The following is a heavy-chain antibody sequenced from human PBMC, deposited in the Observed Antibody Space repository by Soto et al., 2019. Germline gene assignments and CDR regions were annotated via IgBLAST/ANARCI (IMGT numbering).Heavy chain of an antibody. J-gene: IGHJ6*02. V-gene: IGHV4-34*01. D-gene: IGHD6-19*01. CDR2: INHSGST. CDR3: ARGAQWLGYGMDV. CDR1: GGSFSGYY. Sequence: SETLSLTCAVYGGSFSGYYWSWFRQPPGKGLEWIGEINHSGSTNYNPSLKSRVTISVDTSKNQFSLKLSSVTAADTAVYYCARGAQWLGYGMDVWGQGTTVT.